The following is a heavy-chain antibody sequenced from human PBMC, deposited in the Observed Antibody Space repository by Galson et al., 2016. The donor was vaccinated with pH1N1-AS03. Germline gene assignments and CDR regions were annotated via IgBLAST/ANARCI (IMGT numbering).Heavy chain of an antibody. D-gene: IGHD2-8*01. CDR2: LITVLGIN. Sequence: SCRASGGTFSSYSTNWVRQVPGQGLEWIGGLITVLGINNKGQNFQGRVSITADTSTSIAYMELSSLRPDDTAIYYCVTVVDANGPDVCGQGTLVTVSS. V-gene: IGHV1-69*10. CDR1: GGTFSSYS. J-gene: IGHJ4*02. CDR3: VTVVDANGPDV.